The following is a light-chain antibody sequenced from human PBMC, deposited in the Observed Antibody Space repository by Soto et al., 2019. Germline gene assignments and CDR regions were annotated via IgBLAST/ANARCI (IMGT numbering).Light chain of an antibody. J-gene: IGKJ4*01. Sequence: EIVLTQSPGTLSLSPGERATLSCRASQSVSSYLAWYQQKPGQAPRLLIFGASNRATGIPARFSGSGSGTDFTLTINSLEPEDFAVYYCQHRSSWPLTFGGGTKVDIK. CDR1: QSVSSY. CDR3: QHRSSWPLT. V-gene: IGKV3-11*01. CDR2: GAS.